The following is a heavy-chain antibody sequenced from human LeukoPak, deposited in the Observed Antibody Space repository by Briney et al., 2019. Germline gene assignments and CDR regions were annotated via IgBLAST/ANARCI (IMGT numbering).Heavy chain of an antibody. D-gene: IGHD2-15*01. J-gene: IGHJ3*02. Sequence: GGSLRLSCAASGFTFSRDWIHWVRQVPGKGLVWVSRIDSDDGSTSYADSVKGRFTISRDNAKKTLYLQMNSLRVKDTAVYYCLVILTEPTSPSPDGLDIWGQGTMVTVSS. CDR2: IDSDDGST. CDR3: LVILTEPTSPSPDGLDI. CDR1: GFTFSRDW. V-gene: IGHV3-74*01.